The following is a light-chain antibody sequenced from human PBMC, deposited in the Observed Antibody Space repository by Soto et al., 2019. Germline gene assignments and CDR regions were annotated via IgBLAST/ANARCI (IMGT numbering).Light chain of an antibody. CDR1: QGISSY. Sequence: IQLTQSPSSLSASVGDRVTITCRASQGISSYLAWYQQKPGKAPKLLIYAASTLQSGVPSRFSGGGSGTDFTPPISSLNPGDFEPFYCQQSYSTLPITFGQGTRLEIK. J-gene: IGKJ5*01. CDR2: AAS. CDR3: QQSYSTLPIT. V-gene: IGKV1-9*01.